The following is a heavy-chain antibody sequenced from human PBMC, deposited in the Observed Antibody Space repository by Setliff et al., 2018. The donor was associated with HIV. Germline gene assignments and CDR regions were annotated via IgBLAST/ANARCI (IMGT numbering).Heavy chain of an antibody. CDR1: YGSISGHY. J-gene: IGHJ4*02. V-gene: IGHV4-59*11. D-gene: IGHD4-17*01. CDR2: IHHSGGT. CDR3: AKGAGFYGDYTFDY. Sequence: KPSETLSLTCTVSYGSISGHYWTWIRQPPGKGLEWIGYIHHSGGTQYNPSLMSRLTMSVDSSKNKFSLKVTSVTSADTAVYYCAKGAGFYGDYTFDYWGQGNLVTVSS.